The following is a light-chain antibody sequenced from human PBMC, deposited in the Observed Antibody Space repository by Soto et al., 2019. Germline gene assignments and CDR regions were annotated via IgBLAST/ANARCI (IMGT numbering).Light chain of an antibody. Sequence: DIVMTQSPDSQAVSLGERATINCKSSQSVLYSSNNKNYLAWYQQKPGQPPKLLIYWASTRESGVPDRFSGSGSGTDFTLTISSLQAEDVAVYYCQQYYSTPPYTFGQGTKLEIK. CDR3: QQYYSTPPYT. V-gene: IGKV4-1*01. J-gene: IGKJ2*01. CDR1: QSVLYSSNNKNY. CDR2: WAS.